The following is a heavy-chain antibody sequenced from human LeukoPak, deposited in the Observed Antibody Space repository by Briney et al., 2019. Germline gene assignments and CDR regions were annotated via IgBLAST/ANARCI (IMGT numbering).Heavy chain of an antibody. CDR1: GYSISRGYY. CDR3: ARVEPPNWFDP. D-gene: IGHD5-24*01. CDR2: SLHSGVT. J-gene: IGHJ5*02. Sequence: TLSLTCAVCGYSISRGYYWGWIRQPPGTGLEWIGGSLHSGVTDYNPSLKSRVTISVDTSKNQFSLKLSSVTAADTAVYYCARVEPPNWFDPWGQGTLVTVSS. V-gene: IGHV4-38-2*01.